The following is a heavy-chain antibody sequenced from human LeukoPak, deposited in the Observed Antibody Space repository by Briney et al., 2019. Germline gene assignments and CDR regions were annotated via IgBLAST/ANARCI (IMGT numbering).Heavy chain of an antibody. CDR1: GFTVSSNY. Sequence: GGSLRLSCAASGFTVSSNYMSWVRQAPGKGLEWVSVIYSGGSTYYADSVKGRFTISRDNSKNTLYLQMNSLRAGDTAVYYCARVYGSGSYYNGGRDYYYYMDVWGKGTTVTVSS. D-gene: IGHD3-10*01. J-gene: IGHJ6*03. CDR3: ARVYGSGSYYNGGRDYYYYMDV. V-gene: IGHV3-53*01. CDR2: IYSGGST.